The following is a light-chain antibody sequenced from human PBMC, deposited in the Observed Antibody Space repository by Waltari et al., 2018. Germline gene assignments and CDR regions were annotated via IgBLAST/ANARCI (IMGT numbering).Light chain of an antibody. CDR2: DVS. J-gene: IGLJ2*01. CDR1: SDDVGVYDY. CDR3: GSYTSSDTWI. Sequence: QSALTQPASVSGSPGQAITISCTGPSDDVGVYDYVSWYQPHPGKAPKLIIYDVSDRPSGVSNRFSGSRSANTASLAISGLQAEDEAHYYCGSYTSSDTWIFGGGTKLTVL. V-gene: IGLV2-14*03.